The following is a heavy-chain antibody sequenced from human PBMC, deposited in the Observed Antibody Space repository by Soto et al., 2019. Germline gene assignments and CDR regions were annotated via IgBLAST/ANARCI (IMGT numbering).Heavy chain of an antibody. D-gene: IGHD3-3*02. CDR3: ARDQYPFHHRGSYPSGMDV. CDR1: GYTFTSYG. Sequence: ASVKVSCKASGYTFTSYGISWVRQAPGQGLEWMGWISAYNGNTNYAQKLQGRVTMTTDTSTSTAYMELRSLRSDDTAVYYCARDQYPFHHRGSYPSGMDVSTQGTTVTVSS. CDR2: ISAYNGNT. J-gene: IGHJ6*02. V-gene: IGHV1-18*01.